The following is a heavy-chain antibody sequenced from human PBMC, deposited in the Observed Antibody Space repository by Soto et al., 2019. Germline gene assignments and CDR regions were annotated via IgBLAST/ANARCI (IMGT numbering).Heavy chain of an antibody. J-gene: IGHJ4*02. V-gene: IGHV4-34*01. CDR3: ARAVAALVRGSIGGFDY. Sequence: QVHLQQWGAGLLKPSETLSLTCAVNGGAFNGYYWTWIRQSPGKGLQWIGEINHSGTVDYNPSLKSRVTFSIGTSKKQFSLPLTSVAAADTAVYYCARAVAALVRGSIGGFDYWGQGTLVTVSS. D-gene: IGHD3-10*01. CDR2: INHSGTV. CDR1: GGAFNGYY.